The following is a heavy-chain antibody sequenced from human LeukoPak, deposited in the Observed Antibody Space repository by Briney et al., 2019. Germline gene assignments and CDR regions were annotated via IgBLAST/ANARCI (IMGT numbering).Heavy chain of an antibody. D-gene: IGHD4-17*01. CDR3: ARHYYGDVYYFDF. CDR1: GDSVTDHY. Sequence: SETLSLTCTVSGDSVTDHYGSWIRHPPGKGLEWIAYFYYNVRSRYNPSLNSRVTISVDTSKNQFSRKVTSVTAADTAVYYCARHYYGDVYYFDFWGQGTLVTVSS. J-gene: IGHJ4*02. CDR2: FYYNVRS. V-gene: IGHV4-59*08.